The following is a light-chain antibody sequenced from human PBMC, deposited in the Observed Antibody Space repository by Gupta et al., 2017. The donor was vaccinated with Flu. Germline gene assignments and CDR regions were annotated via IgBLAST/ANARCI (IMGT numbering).Light chain of an antibody. CDR1: KRISIY. CDR3: QQMDITPRA. V-gene: IGKV1-39*01. CDR2: GTS. J-gene: IGKJ1*01. Sequence: PASLSASVGERVTITCRPSKRISIYLHWYQERTGKAPKLLIYGTSRAKSRVTSRFSGNGSGTDFTLSISRRRPKDFANYYCQQMDITPRAFGQGTKVEIK.